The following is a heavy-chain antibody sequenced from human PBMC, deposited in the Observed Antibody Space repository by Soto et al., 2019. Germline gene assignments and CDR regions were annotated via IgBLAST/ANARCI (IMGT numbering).Heavy chain of an antibody. CDR2: IYPGDSDT. D-gene: IGHD3-9*01. J-gene: IGHJ6*02. CDR3: ARLLDAYYGMDV. Sequence: SCTGARYCITNYWIGCVHRMPGKGLEWMGIIYPGDSDTRYSPSFQGQVTISADKSISTAYLQWSSLKASDTAMYYCARLLDAYYGMDVWGQGTTVSVAS. V-gene: IGHV5-51*07. CDR1: RYCITNYW.